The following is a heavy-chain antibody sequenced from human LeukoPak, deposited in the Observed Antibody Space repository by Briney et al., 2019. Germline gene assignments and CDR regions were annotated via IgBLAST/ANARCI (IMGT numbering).Heavy chain of an antibody. D-gene: IGHD3-10*01. Sequence: GRSLRLSCAASGFTFSSYGMHWVRQAPGKGLEWVAVIWYDGSNKYYADSVKGRFTISRDNSKNTLYLQMNSLRAEDTAVYYCARDPMVRGASLGFDPWGQGTLVTVSS. CDR2: IWYDGSNK. CDR1: GFTFSSYG. CDR3: ARDPMVRGASLGFDP. V-gene: IGHV3-33*01. J-gene: IGHJ5*02.